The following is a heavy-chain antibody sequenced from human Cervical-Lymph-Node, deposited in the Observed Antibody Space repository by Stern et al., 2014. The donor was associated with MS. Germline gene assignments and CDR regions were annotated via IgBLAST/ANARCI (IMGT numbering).Heavy chain of an antibody. CDR3: ARGQAVAGTLPEY. CDR1: GYTFTSYD. CDR2: MNPNSGNT. D-gene: IGHD6-19*01. V-gene: IGHV1-8*01. J-gene: IGHJ4*02. Sequence: HVQLVESWAEVKKPGASVKVSCKASGYTFTSYDINWVRQATGQGLEWMGWMNPNSGNTGYAQKFQGRVTMTRDTSTSTAYMEVSSLRSEDTAVYYCARGQAVAGTLPEYWGQGTLVTVSS.